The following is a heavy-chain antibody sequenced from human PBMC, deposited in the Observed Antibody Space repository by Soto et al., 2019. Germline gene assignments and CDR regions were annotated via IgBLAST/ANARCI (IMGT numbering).Heavy chain of an antibody. CDR3: ARIPVAGRYYSYSMDV. D-gene: IGHD6-19*01. CDR2: ISTYNGNT. J-gene: IGHJ6*03. V-gene: IGHV1-18*01. CDR1: GYTFTDYG. Sequence: QVQLVQSGAEVKKPGASVKVSCKASGYTFTDYGITWVRQAPGQGLEWMGWISTYNGNTNYAQKLQDRVTMTTDTSTSTAYMELGSLRSDDTAVYYCARIPVAGRYYSYSMDVWGKGTTVTVSS.